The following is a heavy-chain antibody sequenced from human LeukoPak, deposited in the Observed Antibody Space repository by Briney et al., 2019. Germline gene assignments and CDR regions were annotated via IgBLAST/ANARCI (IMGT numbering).Heavy chain of an antibody. J-gene: IGHJ4*02. CDR2: IYSGGST. V-gene: IGHV3-53*01. D-gene: IGHD6-13*01. Sequence: QTGGFLRLSCAASGFTVSSNYMSWVRQAPGKGLEGVSVIYSGGSTYYADSVKGRFTISRDNSKNTLYLQMNNLRAEDTAVYYCARSSSWYGVDYWGQGTLVTVSS. CDR3: ARSSSWYGVDY. CDR1: GFTVSSNY.